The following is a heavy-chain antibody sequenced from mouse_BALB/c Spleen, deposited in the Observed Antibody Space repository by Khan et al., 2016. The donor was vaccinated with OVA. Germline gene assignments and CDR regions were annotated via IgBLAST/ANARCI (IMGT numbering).Heavy chain of an antibody. D-gene: IGHD2-2*01. Sequence: MQLEESGPELMKPGASVKISCKASGYSFTTYYIHWVMQSHGTSLEWIGYIDPFSGGTTYNQKFKGKATLTVDKSSSTAYIHLTNLTSEDSAVYYCTRHGYVAWFTYWGQGTLVTVSA. J-gene: IGHJ3*01. CDR3: TRHGYVAWFTY. V-gene: IGHV1S135*01. CDR2: IDPFSGGT. CDR1: GYSFTTYY.